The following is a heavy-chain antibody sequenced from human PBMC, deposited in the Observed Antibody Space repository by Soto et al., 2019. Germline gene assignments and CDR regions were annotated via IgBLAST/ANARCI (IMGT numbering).Heavy chain of an antibody. CDR1: GFTFSSYA. CDR2: ISGSGGST. CDR3: AKGVIVMNYYYYYMDV. D-gene: IGHD3-16*02. Sequence: GGFLRLSCAASGFTFSSYAMSWVRQAPGKGLEWVSAISGSGGSTYYADSVKGRFTISRDNSKNTLYLQMNSLRAEDTAVYYCAKGVIVMNYYYYYMDVWGKGTTVTVSS. J-gene: IGHJ6*03. V-gene: IGHV3-23*01.